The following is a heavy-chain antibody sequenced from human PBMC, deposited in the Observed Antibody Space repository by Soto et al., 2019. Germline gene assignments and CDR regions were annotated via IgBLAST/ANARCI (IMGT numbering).Heavy chain of an antibody. D-gene: IGHD2-2*01. J-gene: IGHJ4*02. V-gene: IGHV4-31*03. CDR2: IYYSGST. Sequence: SETLSLTCTVSGGSISSGGYYWSWIRQHPGKGLEWIGYIYYSGSTYYNPSLKSRVTISVDTSKNQFSLKLSSVTAADTAVYYCARAGYCSSTSCYPDRNDYWGQGTLVTVSS. CDR1: GGSISSGGYY. CDR3: ARAGYCSSTSCYPDRNDY.